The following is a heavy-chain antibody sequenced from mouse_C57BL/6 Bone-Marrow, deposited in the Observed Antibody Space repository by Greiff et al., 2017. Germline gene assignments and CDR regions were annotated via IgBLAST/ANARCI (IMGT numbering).Heavy chain of an antibody. V-gene: IGHV1-82*01. CDR3: ASPYYYGSSWYFDV. D-gene: IGHD1-1*01. CDR2: IYPGDGDT. CDR1: GYAFSSSW. J-gene: IGHJ1*03. Sequence: QVQLQQSGPELVKPGASVKISCKASGYAFSSSWMNWVKQRPGKGLEWIGRIYPGDGDTNYNGKFKGKATLTADKSSSTAYMELRSLTSEDSAVYYCASPYYYGSSWYFDVWGTGTTVTVSS.